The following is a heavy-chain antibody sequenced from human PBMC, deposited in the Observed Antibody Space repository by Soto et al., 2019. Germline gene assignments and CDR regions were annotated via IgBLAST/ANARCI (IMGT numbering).Heavy chain of an antibody. D-gene: IGHD3-9*01. J-gene: IGHJ4*02. V-gene: IGHV3-9*01. Sequence: GGSLGLSCSASGFTFDDYAVHGVRQAPGKGLEWVSGISWNSANKAYADSVKGRFTISRDNAKNSLYLQMNSLSAEDTASYYCAKGKYSDILTGAFDYWGQGTLVTVSS. CDR2: ISWNSANK. CDR1: GFTFDDYA. CDR3: AKGKYSDILTGAFDY.